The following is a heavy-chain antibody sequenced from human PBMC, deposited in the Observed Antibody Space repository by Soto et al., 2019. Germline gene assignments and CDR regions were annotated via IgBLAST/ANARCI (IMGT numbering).Heavy chain of an antibody. Sequence: GASVKVSCKASGGTFSSYAISWVRQAPGQGLEWMGGIIPIFGTANYAQKFKGRVTITADESTSTAYIELISLRSEDTAVYYCATPPGYFQHWGQGTLVTVSS. V-gene: IGHV1-69*13. D-gene: IGHD7-27*01. CDR2: IIPIFGTA. CDR1: GGTFSSYA. CDR3: ATPPGYFQH. J-gene: IGHJ1*01.